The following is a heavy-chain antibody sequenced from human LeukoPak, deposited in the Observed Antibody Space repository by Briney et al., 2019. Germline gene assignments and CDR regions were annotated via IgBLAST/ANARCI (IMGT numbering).Heavy chain of an antibody. V-gene: IGHV4-59*13. Sequence: PSETLSLSCTVAGGSIRSYYGCGSRQPPGKGVWVRGYISYGRGTNYNPPLQRRVTISVDTSKNQFSLQLSSLTAADTAVYYCARGPPRGGVVPAARFDYWGQGTLVTVSS. D-gene: IGHD2-2*01. J-gene: IGHJ4*02. CDR2: ISYGRGT. CDR1: GGSIRSYY. CDR3: ARGPPRGGVVPAARFDY.